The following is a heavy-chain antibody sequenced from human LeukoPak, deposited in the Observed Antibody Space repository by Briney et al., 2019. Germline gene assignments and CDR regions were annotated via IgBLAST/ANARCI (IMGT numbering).Heavy chain of an antibody. Sequence: GGSLRLSCAASGFTFSSYWMSWVRQAPGKGLEWVANIKQDGSEKYYVDSVKGRFTISRDNAKNSLYLQMNSLRAEDTAVYYCAREGATDVYCYYGMDVWGQGTTVTVSS. CDR1: GFTFSSYW. V-gene: IGHV3-7*01. CDR2: IKQDGSEK. D-gene: IGHD1-14*01. CDR3: AREGATDVYCYYGMDV. J-gene: IGHJ6*02.